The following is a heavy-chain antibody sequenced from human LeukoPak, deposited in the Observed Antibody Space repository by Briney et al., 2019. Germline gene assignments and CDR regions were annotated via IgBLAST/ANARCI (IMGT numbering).Heavy chain of an antibody. Sequence: SVKVSCKASGGTFSSYAISWVRQAPGQGLEWMGGIIPIFGTANYAQKFQGRVTITTDESTSTAYMELSSLRSEDTAVYYCVRDYVDIVATIGDAFDIWGQGTMVTVSS. J-gene: IGHJ3*02. V-gene: IGHV1-69*05. CDR1: GGTFSSYA. CDR2: IIPIFGTA. D-gene: IGHD5-12*01. CDR3: VRDYVDIVATIGDAFDI.